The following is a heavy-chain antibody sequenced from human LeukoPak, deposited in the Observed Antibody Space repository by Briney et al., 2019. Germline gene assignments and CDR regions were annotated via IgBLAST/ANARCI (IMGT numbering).Heavy chain of an antibody. D-gene: IGHD3-22*01. V-gene: IGHV3-74*01. J-gene: IGHJ3*02. CDR2: INSDGSST. CDR3: AKDGSYYDSSGYYPGAFDI. Sequence: GGSLRLSCAASGFTFSSYWMHWVRQAPGKGLVWVSRINSDGSSTSYADSVKGRFTISRDNAKNSLYLQMNSLRAEDTALYYCAKDGSYYDSSGYYPGAFDIWGQGTMVTVSS. CDR1: GFTFSSYW.